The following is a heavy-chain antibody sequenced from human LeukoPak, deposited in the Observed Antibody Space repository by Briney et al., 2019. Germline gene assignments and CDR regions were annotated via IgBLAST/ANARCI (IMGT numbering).Heavy chain of an antibody. CDR3: ASVVLRFLGWDYYYMDV. J-gene: IGHJ6*03. Sequence: ASVKVSCKASGGTFSSYAISWVRQAPGQGLEWMGGIIPIFGTANYAQKFQGRVTITTDESTSTAYMELSSLRSEDTAVYYCASVVLRFLGWDYYYMDVWGKGTTVTVSS. D-gene: IGHD3-3*01. CDR1: GGTFSSYA. CDR2: IIPIFGTA. V-gene: IGHV1-69*05.